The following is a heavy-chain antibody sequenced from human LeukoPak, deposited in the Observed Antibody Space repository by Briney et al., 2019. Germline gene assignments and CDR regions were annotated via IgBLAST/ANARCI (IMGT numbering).Heavy chain of an antibody. Sequence: GGSLRLSCAASGFTFSSYAMSWVRQAPGKGLEWVSAISGSGGSTYYADSVKGRFTISRDNSKNTLYLQMSSLRAEDTAVYYCAKDQQYYYGSGSYYRYWGQGTLVTVSS. CDR2: ISGSGGST. D-gene: IGHD3-10*01. CDR3: AKDQQYYYGSGSYYRY. CDR1: GFTFSSYA. V-gene: IGHV3-23*01. J-gene: IGHJ4*02.